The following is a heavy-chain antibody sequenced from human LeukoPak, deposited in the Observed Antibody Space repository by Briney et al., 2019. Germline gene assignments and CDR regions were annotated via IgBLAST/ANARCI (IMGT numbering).Heavy chain of an antibody. CDR1: GFTFGDYA. CDR2: IRSKAYGGTT. D-gene: IGHD1-26*01. CDR3: TRDSGSPPPHRLLDY. V-gene: IGHV3-49*03. Sequence: GGSLRLSCTASGFTFGDYAMSWFRQAPGKGLEWVGFIRSKAYGGTTEYAASVKGRFTISRDDSKSIAYLQMNSLKTEDTAVYYCTRDSGSPPPHRLLDYWGQGTLVTVSS. J-gene: IGHJ4*02.